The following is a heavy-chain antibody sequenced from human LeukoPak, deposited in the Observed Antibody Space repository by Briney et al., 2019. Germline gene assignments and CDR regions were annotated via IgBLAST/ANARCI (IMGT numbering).Heavy chain of an antibody. CDR1: GGSISSGGYS. J-gene: IGHJ4*02. Sequence: SQTLSLTCAVSGGSISSGGYSWSWIRQPPGKGLEWIGYIYHSGSTYYNPSLKSRVTISVDTSKNQFSLKLSSVTAADTAVYYCARDGSSLDYWGQGTLVTVSS. CDR3: ARDGSSLDY. D-gene: IGHD6-13*01. V-gene: IGHV4-30-2*01. CDR2: IYHSGST.